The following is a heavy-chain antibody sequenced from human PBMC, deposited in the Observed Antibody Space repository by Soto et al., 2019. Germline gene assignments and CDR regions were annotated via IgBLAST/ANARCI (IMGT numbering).Heavy chain of an antibody. D-gene: IGHD1-1*01. V-gene: IGHV4-59*01. CDR2: IYYSGST. CDR1: GGSISSYY. Sequence: QVQLQESGPGLVKPSETLSPTCTVSGGSISSYYWSWIRQPPGKGLEWIGYIYYSGSTNYNPSLKSRVTISVDTSKNQFSLKLSSVTAADTAVYYCARARGAGRGYYYYYMDVWGKGTTVTVSS. J-gene: IGHJ6*03. CDR3: ARARGAGRGYYYYYMDV.